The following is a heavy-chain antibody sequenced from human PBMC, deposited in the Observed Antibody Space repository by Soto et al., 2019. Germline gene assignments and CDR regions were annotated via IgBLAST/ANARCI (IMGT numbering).Heavy chain of an antibody. Sequence: ASVKVSCKASGYTFTRYAMHWVRQAPGQRLEWMGWINAGNGNTKYSQKFQGRVTIIRDTSASTAYMELSNLRSEDTAVYYCARGGGVGFGDYTTGGMDVWGQGTTVTVSS. CDR1: GYTFTRYA. D-gene: IGHD2-8*02. J-gene: IGHJ6*02. CDR3: ARGGGVGFGDYTTGGMDV. V-gene: IGHV1-3*01. CDR2: INAGNGNT.